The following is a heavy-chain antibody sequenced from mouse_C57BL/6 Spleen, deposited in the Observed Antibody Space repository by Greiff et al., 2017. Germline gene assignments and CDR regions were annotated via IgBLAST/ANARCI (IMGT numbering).Heavy chain of an antibody. CDR2: INPSSGYT. CDR1: GYTFTSYT. Sequence: QVQLQQSGAELARPGASVKMSCKASGYTFTSYTMHWVKQRPGQGLEWIGYINPSSGYTKYNEKFKDKATLTADKSSSTAYMQLSSLTSEDSAVDYCARGKYYGDYWGQGTSVTVSS. D-gene: IGHD1-2*01. CDR3: ARGKYYGDY. J-gene: IGHJ4*01. V-gene: IGHV1-4*01.